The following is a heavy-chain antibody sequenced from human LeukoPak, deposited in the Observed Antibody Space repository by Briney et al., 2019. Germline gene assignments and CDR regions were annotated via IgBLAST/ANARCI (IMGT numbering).Heavy chain of an antibody. CDR2: VTSSSSTI. D-gene: IGHD3-22*01. J-gene: IGHJ4*02. CDR1: GFTFSSYS. CDR3: ARDGGRYYDSSGYSFDY. Sequence: GGSLRLSCAASGFTFSSYSMNWVRPAPGKGLEWVSYVTSSSSTIYYADSVKGRFTISRDNAKNSLYLQMNSLRAEDTAVYYCARDGGRYYDSSGYSFDYWGQGILVTVSS. V-gene: IGHV3-48*01.